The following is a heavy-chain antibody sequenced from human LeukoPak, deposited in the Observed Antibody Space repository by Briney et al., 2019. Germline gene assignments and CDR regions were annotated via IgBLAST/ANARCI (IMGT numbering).Heavy chain of an antibody. D-gene: IGHD6-19*01. CDR2: ISGGSSYI. J-gene: IGHJ4*02. V-gene: IGHV3-21*01. CDR1: GFTFNNYN. Sequence: GESLRLSCAASGFTFNNYNMNWVRQAPGKGLEWVSSISGGSSYIYYADSVKGRFTISRDNARNSLHLQMNSLRAEDTAVYYCARSQGTHYTSGSMGYWGQGTLVTVSS. CDR3: ARSQGTHYTSGSMGY.